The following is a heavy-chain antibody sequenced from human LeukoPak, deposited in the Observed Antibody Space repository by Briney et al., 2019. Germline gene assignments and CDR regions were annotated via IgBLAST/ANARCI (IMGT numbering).Heavy chain of an antibody. CDR2: ISGSGDST. J-gene: IGHJ3*02. CDR1: GFTFSSYA. Sequence: PGGSLRLFCAASGFTFSSYAMSWVRHAPGKGLEWVSAISGSGDSTYYADSVKGRFTISRDNSKNTLYLQMNSLRAEDTAVYYCANDHVLRFLEWLPDAFDIWGQGTMVTVSS. D-gene: IGHD3-3*01. V-gene: IGHV3-23*01. CDR3: ANDHVLRFLEWLPDAFDI.